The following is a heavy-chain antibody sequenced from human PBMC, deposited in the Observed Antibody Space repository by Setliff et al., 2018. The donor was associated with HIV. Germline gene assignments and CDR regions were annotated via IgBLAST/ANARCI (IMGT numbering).Heavy chain of an antibody. CDR2: IDASANT. Sequence: ASETLSLTCTVSGSSISSNYYWAWIRQALGKGLEWIGCIDASANTYYIPSLKSRATISIDTSKNQLSLKLRSVTAADTAVYYCARSGSGWSAGWFDPWGQGTLVTVSS. J-gene: IGHJ5*02. CDR1: GSSISSNYY. V-gene: IGHV4-38-2*02. D-gene: IGHD6-13*01. CDR3: ARSGSGWSAGWFDP.